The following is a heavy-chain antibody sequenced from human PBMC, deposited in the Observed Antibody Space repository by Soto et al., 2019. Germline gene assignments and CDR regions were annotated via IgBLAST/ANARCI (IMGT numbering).Heavy chain of an antibody. CDR1: GFTVSTND. D-gene: IGHD2-8*02. CDR2: ISYSGDNT. Sequence: EVQLLESGGGLVQPGGSLRLSCAASGFTVSTNDINWVRQAPGKGLEWVSEISYSGDNTHYADSVKGRFTISRDNYKNTVYMQINSLRDEDTAIYYCVGVWRWGQGTLVTVSS. V-gene: IGHV3-23*01. J-gene: IGHJ4*02. CDR3: VGVWR.